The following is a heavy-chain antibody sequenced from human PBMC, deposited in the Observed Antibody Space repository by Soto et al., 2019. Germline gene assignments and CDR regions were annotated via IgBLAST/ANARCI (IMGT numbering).Heavy chain of an antibody. J-gene: IGHJ4*02. CDR2: IRSKTNNYAT. CDR1: GFTFGGSA. Sequence: EVQLVESGGDLVQPGGSLKLSCAASGFTFGGSAMHWVRQASGKGLEWVGRIRSKTNNYATAYAASVKGRFTISRDDSKNMAYLQMNSLKHEETAVYYCTRLEDRTTDYWGQGTLVTVSS. V-gene: IGHV3-73*02. CDR3: TRLEDRTTDY. D-gene: IGHD1-1*01.